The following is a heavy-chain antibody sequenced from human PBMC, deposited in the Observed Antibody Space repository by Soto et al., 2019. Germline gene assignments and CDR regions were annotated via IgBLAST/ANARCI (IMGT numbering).Heavy chain of an antibody. CDR1: GGSLSSYY. CDR2: VHYSGST. V-gene: IGHV4-59*01. Sequence: LSLTCTVSGGSLSSYYWSWIRQPPGKGLEWIGYVHYSGSTNYNPSLKSRVTISVDTSKNQFSLRLSSVTAADTAVYYCARVDYDVLTGYYFDYWGQGTLVTVSS. J-gene: IGHJ4*02. D-gene: IGHD3-9*01. CDR3: ARVDYDVLTGYYFDY.